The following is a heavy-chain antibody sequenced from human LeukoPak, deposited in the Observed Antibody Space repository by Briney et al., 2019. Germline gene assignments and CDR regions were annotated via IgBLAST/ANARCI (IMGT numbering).Heavy chain of an antibody. D-gene: IGHD1-1*01. J-gene: IGHJ5*02. V-gene: IGHV3-48*04. CDR2: ISSSSSTI. Sequence: GGSLRLSCAASGFFFSSYSMNWVRQAPGKGLEWVSDISSSSSTIYYADSVKGRFTISRDNAKNSLYLQMNSLRAEDTAVYYCARVGTSLGFDPWGQGTLVTVSS. CDR3: ARVGTSLGFDP. CDR1: GFFFSSYS.